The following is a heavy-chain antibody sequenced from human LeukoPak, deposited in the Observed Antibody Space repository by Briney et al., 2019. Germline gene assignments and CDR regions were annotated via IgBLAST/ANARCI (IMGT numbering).Heavy chain of an antibody. D-gene: IGHD6-6*01. V-gene: IGHV4-30-2*01. CDR3: ARDLSNIAAL. Sequence: SKTLSLTCTVSGGSISSGGYYWSWIRQPPGKGLEWIGYIYHSGSTYYNPSLKSRVTISVDRSKNQFSLKVSSVTAADTAVYYCARDLSNIAALWGQGTLVTVSS. CDR1: GGSISSGGYY. CDR2: IYHSGST. J-gene: IGHJ4*02.